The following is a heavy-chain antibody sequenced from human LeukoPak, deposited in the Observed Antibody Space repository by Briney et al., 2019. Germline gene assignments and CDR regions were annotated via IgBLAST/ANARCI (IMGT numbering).Heavy chain of an antibody. J-gene: IGHJ6*02. CDR1: GFTFSDYS. CDR2: IRSSSSTI. CDR3: ARLGSYGYYYDGMDV. Sequence: GGSLRLSCAASGFTFSDYSMNWVRQAPGKGLEWVSYIRSSSSTIYYADSLKGRFTISRDNSKNSLYLQMNSLRAEDTAVYYCARLGSYGYYYDGMDVWGQGTTVTVSS. V-gene: IGHV3-48*04. D-gene: IGHD3-16*01.